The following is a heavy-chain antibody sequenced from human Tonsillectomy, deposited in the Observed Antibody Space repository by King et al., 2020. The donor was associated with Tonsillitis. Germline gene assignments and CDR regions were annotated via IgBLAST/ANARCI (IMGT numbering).Heavy chain of an antibody. CDR1: GFSFSNYA. V-gene: IGHV3-30-3*01. Sequence: VQLVESGGGVVQPGRSLRLSCAASGFSFSNYAMHWVRQAPGKGLEWVAVVSYDGSNQHYTDSVKGRFTISRDNSKNTLYLQMNSLRAEDTAVYYCARDWVYGSGSYYVYYYFGMDVWGQGTTVTVSS. J-gene: IGHJ6*02. D-gene: IGHD3-10*01. CDR3: ARDWVYGSGSYYVYYYFGMDV. CDR2: VSYDGSNQ.